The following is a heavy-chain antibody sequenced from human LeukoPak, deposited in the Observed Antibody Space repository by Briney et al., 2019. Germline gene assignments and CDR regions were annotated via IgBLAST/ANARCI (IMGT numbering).Heavy chain of an antibody. CDR1: GYTFTSYD. V-gene: IGHV1-8*01. CDR2: MNPNSGNT. Sequence: ASVKVSCKASGYTFTSYDINWVRQATGQGLEWMGWMNPNSGNTGYAQKFQGRVTMTRDTSINTAYMELSRLRSDDTAVYYCARGPRRNWFDPWGQGTLVTVSS. J-gene: IGHJ5*02. CDR3: ARGPRRNWFDP.